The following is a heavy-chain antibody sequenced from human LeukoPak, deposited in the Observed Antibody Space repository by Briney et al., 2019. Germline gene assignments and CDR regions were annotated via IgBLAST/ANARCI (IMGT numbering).Heavy chain of an antibody. Sequence: GGSLRLSCAASGFSVSSNYMSWDRQAPGKGLEWVSVIYSGGSTYYADSVKGRVTISRDNSKNTLYLQMNSLRAEDTAVYYCARGGQQLANAFDIWGQGTMVTVSS. CDR3: ARGGQQLANAFDI. V-gene: IGHV3-66*01. CDR1: GFSVSSNY. J-gene: IGHJ3*02. CDR2: IYSGGST. D-gene: IGHD6-13*01.